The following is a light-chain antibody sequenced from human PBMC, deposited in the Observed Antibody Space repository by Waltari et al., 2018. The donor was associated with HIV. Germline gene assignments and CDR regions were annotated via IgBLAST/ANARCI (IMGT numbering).Light chain of an antibody. Sequence: DIQMTQSPSTLSASVGDRVTITCRASQSISSWLAWYQQKPGKAPKLLIYKASSLESGVPSRFSGSGSGTEFTLTTSSLQPDDFATYYCQQYRGTFGQGTKLEIK. J-gene: IGKJ2*01. CDR1: QSISSW. CDR2: KAS. CDR3: QQYRGT. V-gene: IGKV1-5*03.